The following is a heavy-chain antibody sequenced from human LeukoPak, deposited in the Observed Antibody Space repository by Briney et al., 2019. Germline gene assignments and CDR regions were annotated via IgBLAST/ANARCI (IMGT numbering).Heavy chain of an antibody. D-gene: IGHD3-22*01. CDR1: GGSISSYY. CDR2: ICYSGST. J-gene: IGHJ3*02. V-gene: IGHV4-59*08. CDR3: ARSLGHYYYDSSGYPGRLGAFDI. Sequence: KPSETLSLTCTVSGGSISSYYWSWIRQPPGKGLEWIGYICYSGSTNYNPSLKSRVTISVDTSKNQFSLKLSSVTAADTAVYYCARSLGHYYYDSSGYPGRLGAFDIWGQGTMVTSSS.